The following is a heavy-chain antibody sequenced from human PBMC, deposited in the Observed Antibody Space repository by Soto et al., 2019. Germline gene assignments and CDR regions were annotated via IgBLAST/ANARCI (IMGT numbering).Heavy chain of an antibody. CDR2: IYYSGST. CDR1: GGSISSSYY. J-gene: IGHJ4*02. CDR3: ARAPRGNYGYPSYFDS. V-gene: IGHV4-61*01. D-gene: IGHD3-10*01. Sequence: PSETLSLTCTVSGGSISSSYYWSWIRQPPGKGLEWIGYIYYSGSTNYNPSLKSRVTISVDTSKNQFSLKLSSVTAADTAVYYCARAPRGNYGYPSYFDSWGQGTLVTVSS.